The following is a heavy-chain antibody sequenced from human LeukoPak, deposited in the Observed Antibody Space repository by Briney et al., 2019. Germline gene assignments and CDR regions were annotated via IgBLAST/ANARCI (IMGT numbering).Heavy chain of an antibody. CDR3: ARDSGMAGTSFDY. J-gene: IGHJ4*02. CDR1: GYSISSGYY. CDR2: IYHSGST. D-gene: IGHD6-19*01. V-gene: IGHV4-38-2*02. Sequence: PSETLSLTCAVSGYSISSGYYWGWIRQPPGKGLEWIGSIYHSGSTYYNSSLKSRVTISVDTSKNQFSLKLSSVTAADTAVYYCARDSGMAGTSFDYWGQGTLVTVSS.